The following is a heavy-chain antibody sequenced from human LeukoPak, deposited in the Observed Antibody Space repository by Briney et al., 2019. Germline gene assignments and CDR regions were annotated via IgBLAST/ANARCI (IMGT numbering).Heavy chain of an antibody. CDR2: INPSGGST. D-gene: IGHD2-2*02. CDR1: GDTFTSYY. V-gene: IGHV1-46*01. J-gene: IGHJ5*02. CDR3: ARERDIVVVPAAIHSWFDP. Sequence: ASVKVSCKASGDTFTSYYMHWVRQAPGQGLEWMGIINPSGGSTSYAQKFQGRVTMTRDTSTSTVYMELSSLRSEDTAVYYCARERDIVVVPAAIHSWFDPWGQGTLVTVSS.